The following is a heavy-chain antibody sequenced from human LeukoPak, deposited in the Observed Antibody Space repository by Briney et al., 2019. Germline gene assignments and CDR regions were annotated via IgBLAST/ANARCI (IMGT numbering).Heavy chain of an antibody. CDR1: GGSFSGYY. CDR2: INHSGST. D-gene: IGHD3-10*01. V-gene: IGHV4-34*01. Sequence: SETLSLTCAVYGGSFSGYYWSWIRQPPGKGLEWIGEINHSGSTNYNPSLQSRVTISVDTSKNQFSLKLSSVTAADTAVYYCARVPKTMVRGPPDYWGQGTLVTVSS. J-gene: IGHJ4*02. CDR3: ARVPKTMVRGPPDY.